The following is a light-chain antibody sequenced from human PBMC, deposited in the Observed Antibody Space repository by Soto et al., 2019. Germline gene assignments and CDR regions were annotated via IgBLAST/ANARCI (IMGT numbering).Light chain of an antibody. Sequence: DIQMTQSASAVSASVGDRVTITCRASQSISSWLAWYQQKPGKAPKLLIYDASSLESGVPSRFSGSGSGTEFTLTISSLQPDDFATYYCQQYNSYSGTFGQGTKV. J-gene: IGKJ1*01. CDR3: QQYNSYSGT. V-gene: IGKV1-5*01. CDR2: DAS. CDR1: QSISSW.